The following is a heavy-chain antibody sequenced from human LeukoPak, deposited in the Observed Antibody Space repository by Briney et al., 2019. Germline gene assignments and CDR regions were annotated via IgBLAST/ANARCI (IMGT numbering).Heavy chain of an antibody. CDR1: GFTFNDFSDYY. CDR2: ISISVSTI. Sequence: GGSLRLSCAASGFTFNDFSDYYLSWIRQAPGKGLEWVSYISISVSTISHADSVKGRFAISRDNAKKSLSLQMDSLRAGDTAVCYRAAGYGSGSYSVWGQGTLVTVSS. J-gene: IGHJ4*02. D-gene: IGHD3-10*01. CDR3: AAGYGSGSYSV. V-gene: IGHV3-11*01.